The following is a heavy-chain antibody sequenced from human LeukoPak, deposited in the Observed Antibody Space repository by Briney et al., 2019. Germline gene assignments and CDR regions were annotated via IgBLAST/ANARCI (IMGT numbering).Heavy chain of an antibody. CDR3: AKQLTAGGYYFDY. CDR2: ISGSGGST. CDR1: GFTFSSYA. V-gene: IGHV3-23*01. D-gene: IGHD6-13*01. Sequence: GGSLRLSCAASGFTFSSYAMSWVRQAPGKGLEWVSAISGSGGSTYYADSVKGRFTISRDNSKNTLYLQVNSLRAEDTAVYYCAKQLTAGGYYFDYWGQGTLVTVSS. J-gene: IGHJ4*02.